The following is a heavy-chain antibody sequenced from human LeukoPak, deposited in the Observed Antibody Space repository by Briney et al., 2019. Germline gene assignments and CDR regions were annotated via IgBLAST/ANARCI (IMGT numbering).Heavy chain of an antibody. CDR2: MNPNSGNT. CDR3: ARGTRGDILTGYSLGY. CDR1: GYTFTSYD. J-gene: IGHJ4*02. D-gene: IGHD3-9*01. V-gene: IGHV1-8*01. Sequence: ASVKVSCKASGYTFTSYDINWVRQATGQGLEWMGWMNPNSGNTGYAQKFQGRGTMTRNTSTSIAYMEVSSLRCEDTAVYYCARGTRGDILTGYSLGYWGQGTLVTVSS.